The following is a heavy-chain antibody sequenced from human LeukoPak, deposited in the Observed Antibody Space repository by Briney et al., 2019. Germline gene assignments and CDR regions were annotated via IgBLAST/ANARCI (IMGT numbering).Heavy chain of an antibody. CDR2: INPNSGGT. Sequence: ASVKVSCKASGYTFTGYYMHWVRQAPGQGLERMGWINPNSGGTNYAQKFQGRVTMSRDTSISTAYMELSRLRSDDTAVYYCARDITTVTTGWYFDLWGRGTLVTVSS. D-gene: IGHD4-17*01. CDR3: ARDITTVTTGWYFDL. J-gene: IGHJ2*01. CDR1: GYTFTGYY. V-gene: IGHV1-2*02.